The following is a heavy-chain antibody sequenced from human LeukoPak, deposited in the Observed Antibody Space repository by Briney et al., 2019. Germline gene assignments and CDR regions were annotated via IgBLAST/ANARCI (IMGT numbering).Heavy chain of an antibody. D-gene: IGHD3-22*01. CDR1: GFTFDDYA. Sequence: GGSLRLSCAASGFTFDDYAMHWVRQAPGKGLEWVSGISWNSGSIGYADSVKGRFTIPRDNAENSLYLQMNSLRAEDTALYYCAKSKFSITMIVVAIDYWGQGTLVTVSS. J-gene: IGHJ4*02. CDR3: AKSKFSITMIVVAIDY. V-gene: IGHV3-9*01. CDR2: ISWNSGSI.